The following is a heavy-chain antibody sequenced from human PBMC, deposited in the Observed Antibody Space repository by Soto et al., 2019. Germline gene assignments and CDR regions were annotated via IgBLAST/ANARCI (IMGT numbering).Heavy chain of an antibody. J-gene: IGHJ6*02. V-gene: IGHV1-18*04. Sequence: QVQLVQSGPEVKKPGASVKVSCKASAYTFTTYGISWVRQAPGQGLEWMGWISGYNGQTNYPQKFRGRVTLTTDQSTSKAYMELRSLRSDDTAMYYCARDNRKELWVEGMNAMDVWGQGTTVTVSS. D-gene: IGHD3-10*01. CDR2: ISGYNGQT. CDR1: AYTFTTYG. CDR3: ARDNRKELWVEGMNAMDV.